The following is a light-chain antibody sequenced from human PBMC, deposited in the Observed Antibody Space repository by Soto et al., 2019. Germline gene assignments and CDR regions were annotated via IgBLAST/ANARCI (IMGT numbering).Light chain of an antibody. CDR2: EVD. CDR1: SSDVGGYNY. V-gene: IGLV2-8*01. J-gene: IGLJ1*01. CDR3: SSYVGSNNFPYV. Sequence: QSALTQPPSASGSPGQSVTISCTGTSSDVGGYNYVSWYQHHPGKAPKLIIYEVDERPSGVPDRFSGSKSGNTASLTVPGLQAEDEADYYCSSYVGSNNFPYVFGTGTKLTVL.